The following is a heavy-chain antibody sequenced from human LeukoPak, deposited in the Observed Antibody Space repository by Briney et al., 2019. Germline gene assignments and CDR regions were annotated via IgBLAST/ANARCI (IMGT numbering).Heavy chain of an antibody. Sequence: ASVKVSCKASGYTFTNYYMHWVRQAPGQGLEWMGIINPSGGSTSYEQKFQGRGTMTRDTSTTTVYMELSSLRSEDTAVYSCARDRTGYYYDSSGYYFDAFDIWGQGTMVTVSS. CDR1: GYTFTNYY. CDR2: INPSGGST. V-gene: IGHV1-46*03. J-gene: IGHJ3*02. D-gene: IGHD3-22*01. CDR3: ARDRTGYYYDSSGYYFDAFDI.